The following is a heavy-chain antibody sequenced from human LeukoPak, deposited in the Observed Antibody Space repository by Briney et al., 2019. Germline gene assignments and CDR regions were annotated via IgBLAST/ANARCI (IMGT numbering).Heavy chain of an antibody. CDR1: GFTFSSYA. CDR2: ISYDGSNK. Sequence: GGSLRLSCAASGFTFSSYAMHWVRQAPGKGLEWVAVISYDGSNKYYADSVKGRFTISRDNSKNTLYLQMNSLRAEDTAVYYCARVRGKAGIDYWGQGTLVTVSS. V-gene: IGHV3-30*14. CDR3: ARVRGKAGIDY. J-gene: IGHJ4*02. D-gene: IGHD6-13*01.